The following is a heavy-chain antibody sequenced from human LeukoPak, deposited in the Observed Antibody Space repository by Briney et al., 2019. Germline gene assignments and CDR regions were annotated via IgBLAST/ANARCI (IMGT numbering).Heavy chain of an antibody. CDR2: IIPIFGTP. CDR3: AKQGALRQGYYMDV. J-gene: IGHJ6*03. V-gene: IGHV1-69*06. Sequence: ASLKVSCKASGASFSSYAISWVRQAPGQGLEWMGRIIPIFGTPNYAQRFQGRVTITADIVSSTAYMEVNNLTSEDTAVYFCAKQGALRQGYYMDVWGNGTTVTVSS. CDR1: GASFSSYA.